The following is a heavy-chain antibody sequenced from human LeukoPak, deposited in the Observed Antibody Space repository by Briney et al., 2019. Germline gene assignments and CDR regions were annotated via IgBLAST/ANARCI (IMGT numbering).Heavy chain of an antibody. J-gene: IGHJ4*02. V-gene: IGHV1-2*04. CDR1: GYTFTGYY. D-gene: IGHD3-10*01. Sequence: ASVKVSCKASGYTFTGYYMHWVRQAPGQGLEWMGWIYPNSGGTNYAQKFQGWVTMTRDTSISTAYMELSRLRSDDTAVYYCARGGYGSGSYLDGWILIDYWGQGTLVTVSS. CDR3: ARGGYGSGSYLDGWILIDY. CDR2: IYPNSGGT.